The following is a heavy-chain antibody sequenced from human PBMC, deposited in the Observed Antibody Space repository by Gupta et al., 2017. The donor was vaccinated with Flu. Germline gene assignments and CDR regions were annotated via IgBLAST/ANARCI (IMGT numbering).Heavy chain of an antibody. CDR2: IRSRANKYAT. Sequence: AMHWVRQASGKGLEWVGLIRSRANKYATAYGWSVKCRFTISKDNTKNTAYLQMLSLKTEDTSVYYGTRGGVAVSPKYWMDFWGQGTTVTVSS. J-gene: IGHJ6*02. CDR1: A. V-gene: IGHV3-73*01. CDR3: TRGGVAVSPKYWMDF. D-gene: IGHD2-8*02.